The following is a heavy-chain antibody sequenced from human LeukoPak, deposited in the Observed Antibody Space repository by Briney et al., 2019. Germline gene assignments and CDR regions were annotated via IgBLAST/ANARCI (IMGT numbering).Heavy chain of an antibody. Sequence: ASVTVSCKASGYTFTGYYMHWVRQAPGQGLEWMGWINPNSGGTNYAQKFQGRVTMTRDMSISTAYMELSRLRSDDTAVYYCAREVPAAIYYYYGMDVWGQGTTVTVSS. D-gene: IGHD2-2*01. CDR1: GYTFTGYY. J-gene: IGHJ6*02. CDR2: INPNSGGT. V-gene: IGHV1-2*02. CDR3: AREVPAAIYYYYGMDV.